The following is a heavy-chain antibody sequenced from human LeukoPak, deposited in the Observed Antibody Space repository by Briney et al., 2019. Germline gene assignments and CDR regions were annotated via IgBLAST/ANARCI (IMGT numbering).Heavy chain of an antibody. CDR2: ISGSGGST. CDR1: GGSFSGYY. V-gene: IGHV3-23*01. Sequence: ETLSLTCAVYGGSFSGYYWSWVRQAPGKGLEWVSAISGSGGSTYYADSVKGRFTISRDNSKNTLYLQMNSLRAEDTAVYYCANGPGTMIVVVIRFDYWGQGILVTVSS. J-gene: IGHJ4*02. CDR3: ANGPGTMIVVVIRFDY. D-gene: IGHD3-22*01.